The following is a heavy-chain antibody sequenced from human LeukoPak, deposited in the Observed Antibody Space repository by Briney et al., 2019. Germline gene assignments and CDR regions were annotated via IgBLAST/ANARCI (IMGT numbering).Heavy chain of an antibody. Sequence: GGSLRLSCAASGFTFSSYGMSWVRQAPGKGLEWVSYISSSGSTIYYADSVKGRFTISRDNAKNSLYLQMNSLRAEDTAVYYCARSLEAGYSSSWYWGYWGQGTLVTVSS. J-gene: IGHJ4*02. CDR1: GFTFSSYG. CDR3: ARSLEAGYSSSWYWGY. V-gene: IGHV3-48*04. CDR2: ISSSGSTI. D-gene: IGHD6-13*01.